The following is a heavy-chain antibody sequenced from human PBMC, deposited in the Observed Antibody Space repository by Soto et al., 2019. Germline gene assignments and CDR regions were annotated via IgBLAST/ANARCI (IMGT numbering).Heavy chain of an antibody. D-gene: IGHD3-22*01. V-gene: IGHV1-2*02. Sequence: QVQVVQSGAEVKKPGASVKVSCKASGYTFTGYYMHWVRQAPGQGLEWMGWIIPNNGGTKYAQKCQDRVTMTRDTSISTAYMELSRLRSDDTAVYYCARGTFDSRGDYFAGWFGPWGQGTLVTVSS. J-gene: IGHJ5*02. CDR1: GYTFTGYY. CDR2: IIPNNGGT. CDR3: ARGTFDSRGDYFAGWFGP.